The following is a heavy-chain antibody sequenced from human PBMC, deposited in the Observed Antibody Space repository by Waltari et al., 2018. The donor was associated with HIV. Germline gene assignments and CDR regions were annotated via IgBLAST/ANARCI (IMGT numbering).Heavy chain of an antibody. CDR2: INSDGSST. D-gene: IGHD1-7*01. CDR1: GFTFSRSW. CDR3: ARAGRDGKLPPDY. V-gene: IGHV3-74*01. Sequence: EVQLVESGGGLVQPGGSLRLSCAASGFTFSRSWTHWVRQAPGKGLVWVSRINSDGSSTSYADSVKGRFTISRDNAKNTLYLQMNSLRAEDTAVYYCARAGRDGKLPPDYWGQGTLVTVSS. J-gene: IGHJ4*02.